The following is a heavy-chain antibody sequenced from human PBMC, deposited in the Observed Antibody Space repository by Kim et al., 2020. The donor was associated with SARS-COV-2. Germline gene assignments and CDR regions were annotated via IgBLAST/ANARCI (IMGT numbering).Heavy chain of an antibody. Sequence: SETLSLTCAVYGGSFSGYYWSWIRQPPGKVLEWIGEINHSGSTNYNPSLKSRVTISVDTSKNQFSLKLSSVTAADTAVYYCARVPYYDFWSGYSNLDYWG. V-gene: IGHV4-34*01. CDR1: GGSFSGYY. J-gene: IGHJ4*01. CDR3: ARVPYYDFWSGYSNLDY. CDR2: INHSGST. D-gene: IGHD3-3*01.